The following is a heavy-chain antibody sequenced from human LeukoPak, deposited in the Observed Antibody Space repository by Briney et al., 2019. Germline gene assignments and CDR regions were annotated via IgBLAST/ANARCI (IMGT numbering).Heavy chain of an antibody. CDR2: IKQDGSEK. D-gene: IGHD3-3*01. CDR1: GFTFSSYW. Sequence: GGSLRLSCAASGFTFSSYWMSWVRQAPGKGLEWVANIKQDGSEKHYVDSVKGRFTISRGNAKNLVYLQMNSLRAEDTAMYYCARDITYYDFWSGYTYWGQGTLVTVSS. V-gene: IGHV3-7*01. J-gene: IGHJ4*02. CDR3: ARDITYYDFWSGYTY.